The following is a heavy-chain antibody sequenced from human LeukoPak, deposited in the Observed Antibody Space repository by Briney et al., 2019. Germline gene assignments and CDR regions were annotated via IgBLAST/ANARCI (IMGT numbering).Heavy chain of an antibody. D-gene: IGHD3-16*02. CDR2: FDPEDGET. CDR1: GYTLTELS. Sequence: ASVKVSCKVSGYTLTELSMHWVRQAPGKGLEWMGGFDPEDGETIYAQKFQGRVTITTDESTSTAYMELSSLRSEDTAVYYCARVTDDYVWGSYRWWGQGTLVTVSS. CDR3: ARVTDDYVWGSYRW. J-gene: IGHJ4*02. V-gene: IGHV1-24*01.